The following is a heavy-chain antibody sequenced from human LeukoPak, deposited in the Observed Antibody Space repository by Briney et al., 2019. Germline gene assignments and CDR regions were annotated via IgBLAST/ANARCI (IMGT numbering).Heavy chain of an antibody. Sequence: GGSLRLSCAASGFTFSSYWMHWVRQAPGKGLVWVSRINSDGSSTSYADSVKGRFTISRDHAKNTLYLQMNSLRAEDTAVYYCARVLDTAMAFRAFDIWGQGTMVTVSS. V-gene: IGHV3-74*01. J-gene: IGHJ3*02. D-gene: IGHD5-18*01. CDR3: ARVLDTAMAFRAFDI. CDR1: GFTFSSYW. CDR2: INSDGSST.